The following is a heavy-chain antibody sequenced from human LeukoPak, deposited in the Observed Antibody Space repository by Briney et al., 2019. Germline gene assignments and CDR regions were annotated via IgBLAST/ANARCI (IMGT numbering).Heavy chain of an antibody. CDR1: GVSISSSNW. CDR3: IVFGDSNH. V-gene: IGHV3-53*01. CDR2: IHTSGDT. D-gene: IGHD4-17*01. J-gene: IGHJ5*02. Sequence: PSGTLSLTCAVSGVSISSSNWWSWVRQPPGKGLEWVSAIHTSGDTCYADSVKGRFTISRDTSKNTLYLQINSLRVEDTAVYYCIVFGDSNHWGQGTLVTVSS.